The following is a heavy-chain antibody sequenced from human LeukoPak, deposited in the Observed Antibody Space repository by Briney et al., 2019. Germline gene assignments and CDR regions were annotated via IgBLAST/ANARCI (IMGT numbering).Heavy chain of an antibody. CDR1: GYTLTELS. CDR2: FDPEDGET. CDR3: ATAGSLLGGFAQYFDY. J-gene: IGHJ4*02. V-gene: IGHV1-24*01. D-gene: IGHD3-10*01. Sequence: GASVRVSCKVSGYTLTELSMHWVRQAPGKGLEWMGGFDPEDGETIYAQKFQGRVTMTEDTSTDTAYMELSSLRSEDTAVYYCATAGSLLGGFAQYFDYWGQGTLVTVSS.